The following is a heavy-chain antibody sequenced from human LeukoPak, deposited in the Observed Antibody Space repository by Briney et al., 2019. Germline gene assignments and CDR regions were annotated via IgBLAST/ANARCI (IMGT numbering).Heavy chain of an antibody. J-gene: IGHJ4*02. CDR1: GYSISSGYY. CDR3: ARHGLRSSWSRGGNDFDY. D-gene: IGHD6-13*01. V-gene: IGHV4-38-2*01. Sequence: SETLSLTCAVSGYSISSGYYWGWIRQPPGKGLEWVGSIYHSGSTYYNPSLKSRVTISVDTSKNQFSLKLSSVTAADTAVYYCARHGLRSSWSRGGNDFDYWGQGTLVTVSS. CDR2: IYHSGST.